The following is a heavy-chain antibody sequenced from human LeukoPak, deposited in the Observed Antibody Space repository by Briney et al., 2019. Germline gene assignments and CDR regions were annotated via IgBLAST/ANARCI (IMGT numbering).Heavy chain of an antibody. D-gene: IGHD3-9*01. CDR1: GGSITNSY. CDR3: ARGHITYNILTGYSSGEGDY. CDR2: IHYSGNS. V-gene: IGHV4-59*01. J-gene: IGHJ4*02. Sequence: PSETLSLTCNVSGGSITNSYWNWIRQPPGKGLEWIGYIHYSGNSNYNSFLKSRVTISVDTSKNQFSLNLNSVTAADTAVYYCARGHITYNILTGYSSGEGDYWGQGTLVTVSS.